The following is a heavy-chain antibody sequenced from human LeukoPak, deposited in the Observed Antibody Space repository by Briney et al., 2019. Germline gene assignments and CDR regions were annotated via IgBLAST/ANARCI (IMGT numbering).Heavy chain of an antibody. D-gene: IGHD3-22*01. J-gene: IGHJ4*02. CDR1: GYTFSNFS. V-gene: IGHV3-21*01. CDR3: VRLRRNSDTSGYYYYYDF. CDR2: ISVRSNYI. Sequence: GGSLRLSCVASGYTFSNFSINWVRQAPGKGLEWVSSISVRSNYIYYADSVRGRFSISRDDARDSLFLQMNSLRAEDTAVYYCVRLRRNSDTSGYYYYYDFWGQGTLVTVSS.